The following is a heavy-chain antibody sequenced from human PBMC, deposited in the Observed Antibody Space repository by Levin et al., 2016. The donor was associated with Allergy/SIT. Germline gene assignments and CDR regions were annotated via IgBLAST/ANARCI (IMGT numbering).Heavy chain of an antibody. D-gene: IGHD6-13*01. CDR2: INHSGST. CDR1: GGSFSGYY. J-gene: IGHJ4*02. V-gene: IGHV4-34*01. Sequence: SETLSLTCAVYGGSFSGYYWSWIRQPPGKGLEWIGEINHSGSTNYNPSLKSRVTISVDTSKNQFSLKLSSVTAADTAVYYCARRPSVGQQLAPIQDWGQGTLVTVSS. CDR3: ARRPSVGQQLAPIQD.